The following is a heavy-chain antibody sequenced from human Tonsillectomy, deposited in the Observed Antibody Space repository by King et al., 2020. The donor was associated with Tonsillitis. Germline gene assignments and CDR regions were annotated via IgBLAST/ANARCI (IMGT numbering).Heavy chain of an antibody. CDR2: ISYDGSNK. CDR1: GFTFSSYA. D-gene: IGHD1-26*01. V-gene: IGHV3-30-3*01. J-gene: IGHJ3*02. Sequence: VQLVESGGGVVQPGRSLRLSCAASGFTFSSYAVHWVRQAPGKGLEWVAVISYDGSNKYYADSVKGRFTISRDNSKNTLYLQMNSLRAEDTAVYYCVRAGGKEYAFDIWGQGTMVTVSS. CDR3: VRAGGKEYAFDI.